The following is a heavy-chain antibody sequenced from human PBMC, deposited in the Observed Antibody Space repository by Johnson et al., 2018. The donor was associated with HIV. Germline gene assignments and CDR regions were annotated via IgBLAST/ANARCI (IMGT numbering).Heavy chain of an antibody. Sequence: QVQLVESGGGVARPGGSLRLSCAASGFTFDNYGMNWVRQAPGKGLEWVAVISYDGSNKYYADSVKGRFTISRDNSKNTLYLHMNSLTVDDAALYYCAKGAKETATIMTAF. V-gene: IGHV3-30*18. CDR2: ISYDGSNK. CDR3: AKGAKETATIMTAF. CDR1: GFTFDNYG. J-gene: IGHJ3*01. D-gene: IGHD5-24*01.